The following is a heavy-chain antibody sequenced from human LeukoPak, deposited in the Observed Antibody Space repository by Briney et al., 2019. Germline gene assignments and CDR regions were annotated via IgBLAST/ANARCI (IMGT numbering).Heavy chain of an antibody. D-gene: IGHD3-22*01. CDR3: AVIVVLITTTDHFDY. Sequence: GGSLRLSCAASGFTFSSYEMNWVRQAPGRGLEWVSYISSSGSTIYYADSVKGRFTISRDNAKNSLYLQMNSLRAEDTAVYYCAVIVVLITTTDHFDYWGQGTLVTVSS. J-gene: IGHJ4*02. V-gene: IGHV3-48*03. CDR1: GFTFSSYE. CDR2: ISSSGSTI.